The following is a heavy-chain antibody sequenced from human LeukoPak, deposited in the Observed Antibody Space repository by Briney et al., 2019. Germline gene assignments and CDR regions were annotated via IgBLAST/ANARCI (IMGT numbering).Heavy chain of an antibody. Sequence: GESLKISCKGSGYSFTSYWIGWVRQMPGKGLEWMGIIYPGDSDTRYSPSFQGQVTISADKSISTAYLQWSSLKASDTAMYYCARQYYYDSSGYYASARYFDYWGQGTLSPSPQ. J-gene: IGHJ4*02. V-gene: IGHV5-51*01. CDR1: GYSFTSYW. CDR2: IYPGDSDT. CDR3: ARQYYYDSSGYYASARYFDY. D-gene: IGHD3-22*01.